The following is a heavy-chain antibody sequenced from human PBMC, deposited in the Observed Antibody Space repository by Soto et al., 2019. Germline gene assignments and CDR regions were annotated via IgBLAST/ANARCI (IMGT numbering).Heavy chain of an antibody. CDR2: ISYAGSDN. Sequence: QVQLVESGGGVVQPGRSLRLSCAASGFTFNSYGMHWVRQARGTGLEWVAIISYAGSDNYYPGSVKGRVNISRENSKNPLYRQMNSLRPEDTAVYYCAKDLGQGTIPDYWGQGTLVTVSS. J-gene: IGHJ4*02. D-gene: IGHD2-21*01. CDR1: GFTFNSYG. V-gene: IGHV3-30*18. CDR3: AKDLGQGTIPDY.